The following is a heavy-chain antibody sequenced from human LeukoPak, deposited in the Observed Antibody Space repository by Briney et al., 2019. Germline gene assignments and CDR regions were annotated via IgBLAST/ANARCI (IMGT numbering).Heavy chain of an antibody. CDR2: ITYDGYYK. Sequence: GSLRLSCAASGFSFTSYGMHWVRQAPGKGLEWVALITYDGYYKYYSDSVKGRSTISSDTSKNTLYLQMNSLRAEDTAVYYCARDLSPVVRASPMGYWGQGTLVTVSS. CDR3: ARDLSPVVRASPMGY. J-gene: IGHJ4*02. V-gene: IGHV3-30*03. CDR1: GFSFTSYG. D-gene: IGHD3-10*01.